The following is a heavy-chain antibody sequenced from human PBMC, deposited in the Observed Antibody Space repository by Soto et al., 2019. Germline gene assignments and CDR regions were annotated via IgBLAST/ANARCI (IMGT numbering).Heavy chain of an antibody. D-gene: IGHD3-3*01. CDR1: GGSFSGYY. CDR2: INHSGST. CDR3: AREVEWQNWFDP. V-gene: IGHV4-34*01. J-gene: IGHJ5*02. Sequence: SETLSLTCAVYGGSFSGYYWSWIRQPPGKGLEWIGEINHSGSTNYNPSLKSRVTISVDTSKNQFSLKLSSVTAADTAVYYCAREVEWQNWFDPWGQGTLVTVSS.